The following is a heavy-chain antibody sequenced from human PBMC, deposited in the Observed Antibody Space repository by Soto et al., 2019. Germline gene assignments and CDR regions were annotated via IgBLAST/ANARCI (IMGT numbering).Heavy chain of an antibody. CDR3: AAQSGNTYGPLDY. V-gene: IGHV4-4*02. CDR2: IYHSGSS. Sequence: QVQLQESGPGLVKPSVTLSLTCAVSRGSISSSNWWTWVRQSPGKGLEWIGEIYHSGSSNYNPSLKSRVTISVDKSKNQFSLKLSSVTAADTAVYYWAAQSGNTYGPLDYWGQGTLVTVSS. CDR1: RGSISSSNW. D-gene: IGHD3-10*01. J-gene: IGHJ4*02.